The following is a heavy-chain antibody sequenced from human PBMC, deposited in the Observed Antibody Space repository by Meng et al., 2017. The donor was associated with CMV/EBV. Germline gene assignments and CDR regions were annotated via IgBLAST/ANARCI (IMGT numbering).Heavy chain of an antibody. CDR2: ISWDGGST. Sequence: RGSLRLSCAASGFTFSSYDMHWVRQAPGKGLEWVSLISWDGGSTYYADSVKGRFTISRDNSKNSLYLQMNSLRTEDTALYYCAKDADTAMGNNYFDYWGQGTLVTVSS. CDR1: GFTFSSYD. CDR3: AKDADTAMGNNYFDY. J-gene: IGHJ4*02. V-gene: IGHV3-43*01. D-gene: IGHD5-18*01.